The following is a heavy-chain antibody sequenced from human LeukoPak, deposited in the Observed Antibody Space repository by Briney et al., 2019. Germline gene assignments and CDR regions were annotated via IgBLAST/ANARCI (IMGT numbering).Heavy chain of an antibody. CDR2: IYPGDSDT. J-gene: IGHJ5*02. D-gene: IGHD2-2*01. CDR1: GYSFTSYW. V-gene: IGHV5-51*01. CDR3: ARGGYCSSTSCYEENWFDP. Sequence: GESLKISCKGSGYSFTSYWIGWVRQMPGKGLEWMGIIYPGDSDTRYSPSFQGQVTISADKSISTAYLQWSSLKASDTAMYYYARGGYCSSTSCYEENWFDPWGQGTLVTVSS.